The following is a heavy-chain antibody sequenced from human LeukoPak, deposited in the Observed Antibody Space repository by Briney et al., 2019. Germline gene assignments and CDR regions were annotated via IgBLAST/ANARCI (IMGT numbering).Heavy chain of an antibody. J-gene: IGHJ4*02. V-gene: IGHV3-30*04. Sequence: GRSLRLSCAASGFTFSSYAMHWVRQAPGKGLEWVAVISYDGSNKYYAASVKGRFTISRDNSKNTLYLQMNSLRAEDTAVYYCARDSRVVQLWLHFDYWGQGTLVTVSS. CDR2: ISYDGSNK. D-gene: IGHD5-18*01. CDR3: ARDSRVVQLWLHFDY. CDR1: GFTFSSYA.